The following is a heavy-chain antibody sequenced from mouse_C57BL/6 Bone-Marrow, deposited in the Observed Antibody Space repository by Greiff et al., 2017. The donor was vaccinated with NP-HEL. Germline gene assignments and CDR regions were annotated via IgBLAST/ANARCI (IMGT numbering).Heavy chain of an antibody. Sequence: VQLQQSGPELVKPGASVKISCKASGYTFTDYYMNWVKQSHGKSLEWIGDINPNNGGTSSNQKFKGKATLTVDKASRTAYMELHSLTSEDSAVYYCARGLLRSHWYYGVWGTGTTVTDST. J-gene: IGHJ1*03. D-gene: IGHD1-1*01. CDR1: GYTFTDYY. V-gene: IGHV1-26*01. CDR3: ARGLLRSHWYYGV. CDR2: INPNNGGT.